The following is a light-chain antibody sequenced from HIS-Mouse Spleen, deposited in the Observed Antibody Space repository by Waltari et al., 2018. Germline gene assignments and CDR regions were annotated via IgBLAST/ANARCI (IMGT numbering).Light chain of an antibody. CDR1: QGISSY. CDR2: AAS. CDR3: QQLNSYPPT. Sequence: DIQLTQSPSFLSASVGDRVTITCRASQGISSYLAWYQQKPGKAPKLLIYAASTLQSGVPSRFCGSGSGTEFTLTISSLQPEDFATYYCQQLNSYPPTFDQGTKVEIK. V-gene: IGKV1-9*01. J-gene: IGKJ1*01.